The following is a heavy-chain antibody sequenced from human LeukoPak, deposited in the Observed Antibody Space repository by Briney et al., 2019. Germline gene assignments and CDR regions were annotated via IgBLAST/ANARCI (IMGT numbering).Heavy chain of an antibody. CDR3: AGTLGYYYYGMDV. CDR2: ISAYNGNT. J-gene: IGHJ6*02. D-gene: IGHD3-16*01. CDR1: GYTFTSYG. V-gene: IGHV1-18*01. Sequence: ASVKVSCKASGYTFTSYGISWVRQAPGQGLEWMGWISAYNGNTNYAQKLQGRVTMTTDTSTSTAYMGLRSLRSDDTAVYYCAGTLGYYYYGMDVWGQGTTVTVSS.